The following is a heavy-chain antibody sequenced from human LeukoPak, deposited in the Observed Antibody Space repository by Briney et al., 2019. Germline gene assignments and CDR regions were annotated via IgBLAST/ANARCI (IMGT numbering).Heavy chain of an antibody. J-gene: IGHJ4*02. CDR3: ARGWLLGPDFDY. D-gene: IGHD3-9*01. Sequence: SETLSLTCTVSGGSISSHYWSWIRQPAGKGLEWIGRIYTSGSTNYNPSLKSRVTMSVDTSKNQVSLKLRSVTAVDTAVYFCARGWLLGPDFDYWGQGNLVIVSS. CDR2: IYTSGST. V-gene: IGHV4-4*07. CDR1: GGSISSHY.